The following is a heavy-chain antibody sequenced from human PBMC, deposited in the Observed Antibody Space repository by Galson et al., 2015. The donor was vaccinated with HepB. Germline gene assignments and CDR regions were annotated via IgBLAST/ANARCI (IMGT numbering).Heavy chain of an antibody. CDR2: IIPILGIA. CDR1: GGTFSSYT. CDR3: ARDEGGLLWFGEY. Sequence: SVKVSCKASGGTFSSYTISWVRQAPGQGLEWMGRIIPILGIANYAQKFQGRVTITADKSTSTAYMELSSLRSEDTAVYYCARDEGGLLWFGEYWGQGTLATVSS. V-gene: IGHV1-69*04. D-gene: IGHD3-10*01. J-gene: IGHJ4*02.